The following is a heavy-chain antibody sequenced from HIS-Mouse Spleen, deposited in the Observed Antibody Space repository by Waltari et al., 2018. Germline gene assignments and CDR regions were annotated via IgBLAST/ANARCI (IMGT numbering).Heavy chain of an antibody. CDR3: ARGHDYSNYFDY. Sequence: TFTSYDINWVRQATGQGLEWMGWMNPNSGNTGYAQKFQGRVTMTRNTSISTAYMELSSPRSEDTAVYYCARGHDYSNYFDYWGQGTLVTVSS. J-gene: IGHJ4*02. V-gene: IGHV1-8*01. D-gene: IGHD4-4*01. CDR2: MNPNSGNT. CDR1: TFTSYD.